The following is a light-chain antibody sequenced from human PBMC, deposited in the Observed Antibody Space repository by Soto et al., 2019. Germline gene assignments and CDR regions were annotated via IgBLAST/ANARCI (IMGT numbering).Light chain of an antibody. Sequence: EIVMTQSPATLSVSPGERATLSCRASQSVSRINVAWYQQKPGQAPRLLFYGASTRATGIPGRFSGSASGTEFTLTISSLQSEDFAVYYCQQYAVSPITFGQGTRLEI. J-gene: IGKJ5*01. CDR2: GAS. V-gene: IGKV3-15*01. CDR1: QSVSRIN. CDR3: QQYAVSPIT.